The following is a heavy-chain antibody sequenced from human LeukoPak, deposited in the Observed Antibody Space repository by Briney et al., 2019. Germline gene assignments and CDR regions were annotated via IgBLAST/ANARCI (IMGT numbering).Heavy chain of an antibody. CDR2: ISGSGGST. CDR3: AKDRGLPFPFDY. D-gene: IGHD4-11*01. CDR1: GFTFSSSW. Sequence: GGSLRLSCAASGFTFSSSWMSWVRQAPGKGLEWVSAISGSGGSTYYADSVEGRFTISRDNSKNTLYLQMNSLRAEDTAVYYCAKDRGLPFPFDYWGQGTLVTVSS. J-gene: IGHJ4*02. V-gene: IGHV3-23*01.